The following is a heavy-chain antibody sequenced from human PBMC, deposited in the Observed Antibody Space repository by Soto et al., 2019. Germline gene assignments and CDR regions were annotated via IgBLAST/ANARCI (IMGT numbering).Heavy chain of an antibody. J-gene: IGHJ4*02. CDR2: ISSSGSTI. CDR3: AGDGCAGPCWCYSFGD. V-gene: IGHV3-48*03. CDR1: GFTFSLYE. D-gene: IGHD2-15*01. Sequence: GGSLRLSCAASGFTFSLYEMSWVRQAPGKGLEWISYISSSGSTIYYADSVNGRFTISIDNSKNSLFVQMNSLRAEDTAVYYCAGDGCAGPCWCYSFGDWGQGTMVTVSS.